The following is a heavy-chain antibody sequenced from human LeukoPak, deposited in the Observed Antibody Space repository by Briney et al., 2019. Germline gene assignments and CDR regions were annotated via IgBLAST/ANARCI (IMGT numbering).Heavy chain of an antibody. D-gene: IGHD3-22*01. CDR1: GYTFTNYD. J-gene: IGHJ5*02. CDR2: IIPIFGTA. V-gene: IGHV1-69*05. Sequence: SVKVSCKASGYTFTNYDINWVRQAPGQGLEWMGRIIPIFGTANYAQKFQGRVTVTTDESTSTAYMELSSLRSEDTAVYYCARDNGAYYYDSSGYTNWFDPWGQGTLVTVSS. CDR3: ARDNGAYYYDSSGYTNWFDP.